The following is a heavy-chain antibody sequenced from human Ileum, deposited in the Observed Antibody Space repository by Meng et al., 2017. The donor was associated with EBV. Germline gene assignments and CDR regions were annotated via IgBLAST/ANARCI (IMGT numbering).Heavy chain of an antibody. CDR2: INADNGNR. V-gene: IGHV1-3*01. J-gene: IGHJ1*01. Sequence: QVQLVQSGAEVKKPGASVKVSCKASGYTFTTYAMHWVRQAPGQGLEWMGWINADNGNRKYSQKFLGRVTITRDTSASTAYMELSSLRSEDTAVYYCARIGDTLTGYYQSFQQWGQGTLGNVSS. CDR3: ARIGDTLTGYYQSFQQ. D-gene: IGHD3-9*01. CDR1: GYTFTTYA.